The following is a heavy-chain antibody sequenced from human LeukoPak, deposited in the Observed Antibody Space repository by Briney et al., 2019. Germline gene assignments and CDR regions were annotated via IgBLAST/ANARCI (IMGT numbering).Heavy chain of an antibody. D-gene: IGHD3-10*01. Sequence: GGSLRLSCAASGFTFSSYGMHWVRQAPGKGLEWVAVIWYDGSNKYYADSVKGRFTISRDNSKNTLYLQMNSLRAEDTAVYYCASEVRGPNRNWYYYGMDVWGQGTTVTVSS. V-gene: IGHV3-33*01. CDR1: GFTFSSYG. J-gene: IGHJ6*02. CDR3: ASEVRGPNRNWYYYGMDV. CDR2: IWYDGSNK.